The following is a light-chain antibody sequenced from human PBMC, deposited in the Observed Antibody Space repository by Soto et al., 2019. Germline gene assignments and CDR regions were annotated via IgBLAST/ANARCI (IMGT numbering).Light chain of an antibody. J-gene: IGKJ4*01. CDR1: QGIRND. V-gene: IGKV1-6*01. Sequence: QVTQSPSTLSASVGDRFTITCRASQGIRNDLGWYQQKPGKAPKVLIYAASSLQSGVPSRFSGSGSGTDFTLTISSLQPEDFATYYCLQDYNYPLTFGGGTKVDIK. CDR2: AAS. CDR3: LQDYNYPLT.